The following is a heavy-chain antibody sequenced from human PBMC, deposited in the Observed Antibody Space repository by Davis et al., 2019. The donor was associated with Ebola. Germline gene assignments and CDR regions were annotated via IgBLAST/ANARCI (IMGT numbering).Heavy chain of an antibody. CDR1: GYKFSSYW. Sequence: GESLKISCKGSGYKFSSYWIGWVRQVPGKGLEWVAIIYPTDSDARYSPSFQGQVTISADKSISTAYLQWSSLKASDTAMYYCARRGIVVVTAKDAFDIWGQGTMVTVSS. V-gene: IGHV5-51*01. J-gene: IGHJ3*02. D-gene: IGHD2-21*02. CDR2: IYPTDSDA. CDR3: ARRGIVVVTAKDAFDI.